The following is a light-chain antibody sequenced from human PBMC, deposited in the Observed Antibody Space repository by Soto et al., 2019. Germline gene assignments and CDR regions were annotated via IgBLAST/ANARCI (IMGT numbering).Light chain of an antibody. CDR2: SSD. V-gene: IGLV1-44*01. J-gene: IGLJ2*01. Sequence: QLVLAQPPSASGTPGQGVTISCSGSSSNIGSNTVNWYQQIPGTAPKLLIYSSDQRPSGVPDRFSGSKSGTSASLAISGLQSDDEADYYCAAWDDSLTGPVFGGGTKVTVL. CDR1: SSNIGSNT. CDR3: AAWDDSLTGPV.